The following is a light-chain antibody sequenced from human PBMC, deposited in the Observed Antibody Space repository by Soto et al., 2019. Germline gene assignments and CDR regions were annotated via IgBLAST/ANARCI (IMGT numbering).Light chain of an antibody. CDR2: DAS. Sequence: EIVLTQSPATLSLSPGERAALSCRASQSVSIYLAWYQQKPGQVPRLLIYDASTRASGIPPRFSGSGSGTDFTLTISSLEPEDFAVYYCQQRSDWPLTFGGGTKVESK. J-gene: IGKJ4*01. CDR3: QQRSDWPLT. V-gene: IGKV3-11*01. CDR1: QSVSIY.